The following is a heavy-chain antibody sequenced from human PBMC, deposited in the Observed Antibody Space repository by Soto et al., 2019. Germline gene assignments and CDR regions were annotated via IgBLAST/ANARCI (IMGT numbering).Heavy chain of an antibody. D-gene: IGHD2-15*01. CDR2: INPNSGGT. V-gene: IGHV1-2*04. Sequence: QVQLVQSGAEVKKPGASVKVSCKASGYTFTGYYMHWVRQAPGQGLECMGWINPNSGGTNYAQKFQGWVTMTRDTSISTAYMELSRLRSDDTAVYYCARGLELGYCSGGSCYDWFDPWGQGTLVTVSS. J-gene: IGHJ5*02. CDR3: ARGLELGYCSGGSCYDWFDP. CDR1: GYTFTGYY.